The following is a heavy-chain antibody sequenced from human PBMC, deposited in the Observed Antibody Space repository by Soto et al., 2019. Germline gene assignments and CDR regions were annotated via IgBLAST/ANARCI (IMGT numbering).Heavy chain of an antibody. CDR2: ISSSDSAI. CDR3: ASLERATMPG. V-gene: IGHV3-48*03. J-gene: IGHJ4*02. CDR1: GFTFSSYE. D-gene: IGHD3-3*01. Sequence: EVQLVESGGGLVQPGGSLRLSCATSGFTFSSYEMNWVRQAPGKGLEWVSYISSSDSAIYYADSVKGRFTISRDNAKNSLYLQMNSLRGEDTGVYYCASLERATMPGWGQGTLVTVSS.